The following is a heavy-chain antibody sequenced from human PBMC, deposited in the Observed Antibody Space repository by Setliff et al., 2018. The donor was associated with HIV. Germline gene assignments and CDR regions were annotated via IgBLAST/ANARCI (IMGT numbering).Heavy chain of an antibody. V-gene: IGHV4-61*09. J-gene: IGHJ5*02. CDR2: TYTNGRL. CDR3: AREDLSHWSGFLYESSWFDT. CDR1: GASITSGSFY. Sequence: SETLSLTCSVSGASITSGSFYWTWIRKPAGKGLEWIGHTYTNGRLNYNPSLQSRVAISMDTSRNQFSLRLSSVTAADTAVYFCAREDLSHWSGFLYESSWFDTWGRGILVAVSS. D-gene: IGHD3-3*01.